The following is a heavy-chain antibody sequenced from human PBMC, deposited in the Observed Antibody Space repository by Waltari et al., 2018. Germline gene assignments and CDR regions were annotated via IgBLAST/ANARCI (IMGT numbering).Heavy chain of an antibody. CDR1: GYTFTGYY. CDR2: SNPNSGGT. V-gene: IGHV1-2*02. D-gene: IGHD5-12*01. Sequence: QVQLVQSGAEVKKPGASVKVSCKASGYTFTGYYMHWVRQAPGKGLEWMGRSNPNSGGTNYAQKFQGRVTMTRETSISTAYMELSRLRSDDTAVYYCARDRRNGDIVATTIDYWGQGTLVTVSS. CDR3: ARDRRNGDIVATTIDY. J-gene: IGHJ4*02.